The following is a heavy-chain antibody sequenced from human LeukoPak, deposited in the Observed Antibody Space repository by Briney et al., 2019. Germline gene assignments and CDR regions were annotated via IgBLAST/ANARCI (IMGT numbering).Heavy chain of an antibody. CDR2: ISGSSSYM. Sequence: GGSLRLSCAASGFTFSSYSMHWVHQAPGKGLQWVSSISGSSSYMYYADSLKGRFTISRDNAKNSLYLQMNSLRAEDTAVYYCAREDGITGTTVGYWGQGTQVTVSS. V-gene: IGHV3-21*01. CDR3: AREDGITGTTVGY. D-gene: IGHD1-7*01. CDR1: GFTFSSYS. J-gene: IGHJ4*02.